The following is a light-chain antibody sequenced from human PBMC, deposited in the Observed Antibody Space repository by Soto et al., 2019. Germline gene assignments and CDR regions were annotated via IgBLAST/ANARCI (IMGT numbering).Light chain of an antibody. CDR3: SSYTNINTRACV. CDR1: SSDVGGYNY. Sequence: QSALTQPASVSGSPGQSITISCTGTSSDVGGYNYVSWYQQHPGKAPKLIIYEVSNRPSGVSNRFSGSESGNTASLTISGLQAEDEADYYCSSYTNINTRACVFGTGTKVPVL. CDR2: EVS. V-gene: IGLV2-14*01. J-gene: IGLJ1*01.